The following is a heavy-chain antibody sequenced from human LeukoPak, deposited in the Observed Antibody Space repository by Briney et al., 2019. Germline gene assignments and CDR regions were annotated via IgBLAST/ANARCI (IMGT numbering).Heavy chain of an antibody. CDR3: ARGTGDRAFDI. D-gene: IGHD7-27*01. Sequence: SETLSLTCTVSGDSISTYYWTWIRQPPGKGLEWIGYISYSGSTNCNPSLKSRVTASVDTSKNQFSLNLSSVTAADTAVYYCARGTGDRAFDIWGQGTMVTVSS. CDR2: ISYSGST. J-gene: IGHJ3*02. V-gene: IGHV4-59*01. CDR1: GDSISTYY.